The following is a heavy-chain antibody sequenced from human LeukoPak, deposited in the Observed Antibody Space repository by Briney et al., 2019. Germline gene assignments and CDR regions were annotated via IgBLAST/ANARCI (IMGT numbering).Heavy chain of an antibody. CDR2: ISSSGSTI. V-gene: IGHV3-48*03. CDR1: GFTVSSYY. J-gene: IGHJ6*04. Sequence: GGSLRLSCAASGFTVSSYYMNWVRQAPGKGLERVSYISSSGSTIYYADSVKGRFTISRNNAKNSLYLQMNSLRAEDTAVYYCAELGITMIGGVWGKGTTVTISS. CDR3: AELGITMIGGV. D-gene: IGHD3-10*02.